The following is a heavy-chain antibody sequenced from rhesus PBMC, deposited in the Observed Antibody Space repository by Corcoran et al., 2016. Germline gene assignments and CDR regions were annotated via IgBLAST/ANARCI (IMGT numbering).Heavy chain of an antibody. CDR1: GGSISRGSYY. V-gene: IGHV4-122*02. CDR3: ASRYSNYWSY. CDR2: ITDRGST. Sequence: QVQLQESGPGLVTPSATLSLTCAVSGGSISRGSYYWSWLRQPPGKGLEWSGYITDRGSTSYNPSLKSRVTIERDTSKNQFSLKLSSVTAEDTAVDYCASRYSNYWSYWGQGVLGTVSS. D-gene: IGHD4-23*01. J-gene: IGHJ4*01.